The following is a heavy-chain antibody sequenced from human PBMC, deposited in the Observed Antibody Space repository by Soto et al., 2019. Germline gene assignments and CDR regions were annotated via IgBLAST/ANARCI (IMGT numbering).Heavy chain of an antibody. CDR2: VLPFLDIT. V-gene: IGHV1-69*02. J-gene: IGHJ4*02. D-gene: IGHD6-13*01. CDR3: ARDRDNSNWPNFDS. CDR1: GDTFSIYT. Sequence: QVQLVQSGSEVKKPGSSVRVSCKTSGDTFSIYTISWVRQAPGQGLEWMGRVLPFLDITSYSQRFQGRVTITADRSTTTAYMELTSLRSEDTAVYYCARDRDNSNWPNFDSWGQVTLFTVSS.